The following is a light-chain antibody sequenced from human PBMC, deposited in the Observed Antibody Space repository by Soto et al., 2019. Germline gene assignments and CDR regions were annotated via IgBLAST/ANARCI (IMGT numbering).Light chain of an antibody. CDR3: MQALRTQWT. V-gene: IGKV2-28*01. Sequence: EIVMTQSPLSLSVTPGEPASISCRSSQSLLDPHGRSYVDWYLQKPGQSPQLLIYVGSNRASGVPDRSRASASATDFTLKISRVEADGVGVYYCMQALRTQWTFGRGTKVEIK. J-gene: IGKJ1*01. CDR1: QSLLDPHGRSY. CDR2: VGS.